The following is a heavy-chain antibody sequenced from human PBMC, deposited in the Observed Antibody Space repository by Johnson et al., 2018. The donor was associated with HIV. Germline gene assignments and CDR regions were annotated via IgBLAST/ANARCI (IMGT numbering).Heavy chain of an antibody. D-gene: IGHD6-6*01. J-gene: IGHJ3*01. Sequence: VQLVESGGGLVQRGGSLRLSCAASGFTFSSYALSWVRQAPGKGLVWVSSISASGGSTYYADSVKGRFAISRDNSNNTLFLQMNSLRAEDTALYYCANSVSPGVAPRLCDAFDVWGQGTMVTVSS. CDR3: ANSVSPGVAPRLCDAFDV. CDR1: GFTFSSYA. CDR2: ISASGGST. V-gene: IGHV3-23*04.